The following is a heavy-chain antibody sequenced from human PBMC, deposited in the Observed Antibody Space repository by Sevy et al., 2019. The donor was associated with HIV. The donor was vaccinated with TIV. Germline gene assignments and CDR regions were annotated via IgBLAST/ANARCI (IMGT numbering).Heavy chain of an antibody. D-gene: IGHD3-22*01. V-gene: IGHV1-24*01. CDR2: FDPDDGET. Sequence: ASVKVSCKVSGYTLTQVSMHWVRQAPGEGLEWMGSFDPDDGETIYAQKFQGRVTMTEDTSTDTAYMELNSLRSEDTAVYFCATTKDYYDSSGCPFDYWGQGTLVTVSS. J-gene: IGHJ4*02. CDR3: ATTKDYYDSSGCPFDY. CDR1: GYTLTQVS.